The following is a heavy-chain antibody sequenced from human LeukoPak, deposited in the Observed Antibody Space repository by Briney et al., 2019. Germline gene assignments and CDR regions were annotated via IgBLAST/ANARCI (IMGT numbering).Heavy chain of an antibody. CDR1: GFTFDDYA. J-gene: IGHJ3*02. V-gene: IGHV3-9*01. Sequence: GGSPRLSCAASGFTFDDYAMHWVRQAPGKGLEWVSGISWNSGSIGYADSVKGRFTISRDNAKNSLYLQMNSLRAEDTALYYCAKERVGGLGSYYMVDAFDIWGQGTMVTVSS. D-gene: IGHD3-10*01. CDR2: ISWNSGSI. CDR3: AKERVGGLGSYYMVDAFDI.